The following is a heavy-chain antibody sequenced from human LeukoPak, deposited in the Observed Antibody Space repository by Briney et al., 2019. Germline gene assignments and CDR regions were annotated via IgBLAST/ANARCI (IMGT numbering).Heavy chain of an antibody. CDR3: ARLQARPTHPDY. CDR1: GYSFTSYW. V-gene: IGHV5-51*01. J-gene: IGHJ4*02. CDR2: IYPGDSDT. Sequence: GESLKISRKGSGYSFTSYWIAWVRQMPGKGLEWMGIIYPGDSDTRHSPSFQGQVTIPADKSISTAYLQWSSLKASDTAMCYCARLQARPTHPDYWGRGTLVSVSS.